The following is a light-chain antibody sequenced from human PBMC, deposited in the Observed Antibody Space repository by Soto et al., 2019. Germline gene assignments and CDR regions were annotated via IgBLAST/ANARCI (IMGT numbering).Light chain of an antibody. Sequence: DAVMTQSPVSLPVTLGQPAAISCRSSQSLVFRNGDTFLNWFHQRPGQSPRRLIYKVSNRDSGVPDRFSGSGSGTDFTLRISRVEAEDVGISYCMQGTHWPFTFGQGTKLEIK. CDR2: KVS. V-gene: IGKV2-30*01. CDR1: QSLVFRNGDTF. J-gene: IGKJ2*01. CDR3: MQGTHWPFT.